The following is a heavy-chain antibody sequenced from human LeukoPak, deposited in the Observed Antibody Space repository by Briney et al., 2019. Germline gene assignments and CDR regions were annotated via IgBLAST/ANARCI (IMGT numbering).Heavy chain of an antibody. Sequence: GGSLRLSCAASGFTFSSYSMNWVRQAPGKGLEWVSYISSSSSTIYYADSVKGRFTISRDNAKNSLYLQMNSLRAEDTAVYYCARDHDYYGSGSTYWGQGTLVTVSS. CDR3: ARDHDYYGSGSTY. CDR2: ISSSSSTI. J-gene: IGHJ4*02. V-gene: IGHV3-48*04. D-gene: IGHD3-10*01. CDR1: GFTFSSYS.